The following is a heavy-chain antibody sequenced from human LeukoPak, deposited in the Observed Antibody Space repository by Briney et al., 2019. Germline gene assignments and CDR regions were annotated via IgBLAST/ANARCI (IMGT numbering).Heavy chain of an antibody. J-gene: IGHJ4*02. Sequence: SGGSLRLSCAASGFTFSNYVMTWVRQAPGKGLEWVSAIGIDVRDSDYADSVKGRFTISRDNSKNTVYLQMNSLRAEDTGLYYCTRRVGGTLDYWGLGTLVTVSS. V-gene: IGHV3-23*01. CDR3: TRRVGGTLDY. CDR2: IGIDVRDS. CDR1: GFTFSNYV. D-gene: IGHD1-26*01.